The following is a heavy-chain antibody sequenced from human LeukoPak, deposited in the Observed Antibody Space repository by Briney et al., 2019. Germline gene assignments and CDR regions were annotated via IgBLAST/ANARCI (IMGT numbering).Heavy chain of an antibody. J-gene: IGHJ4*02. CDR2: IYPGDSDT. D-gene: IGHD3-22*01. V-gene: IGHV5-51*01. Sequence: GESLKISCKGSGYSFTSYWIGWVRQMPGKGLECMVIIYPGDSDTRYSPSFQGQVTISGDKSISTAYLQWSSLKASDTAMYYCARHGSYYYDSSGYSWGQGTLVTVSS. CDR3: ARHGSYYYDSSGYS. CDR1: GYSFTSYW.